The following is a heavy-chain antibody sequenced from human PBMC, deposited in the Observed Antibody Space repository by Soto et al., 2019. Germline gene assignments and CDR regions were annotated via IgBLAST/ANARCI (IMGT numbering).Heavy chain of an antibody. D-gene: IGHD2-8*02. V-gene: IGHV3-53*01. CDR3: AREGLVASNWFFDL. J-gene: IGHJ2*01. CDR2: FYPAGST. CDR1: GFSVGSNY. Sequence: PXGSLILSCAASGFSVGSNYMNWVRQAPGKGLEWVSVFYPAGSTYYADSVKGRFTISRDNTKNTLYLQMNSLRAEDTAVYYCAREGLVASNWFFDLWGRDTLVTV.